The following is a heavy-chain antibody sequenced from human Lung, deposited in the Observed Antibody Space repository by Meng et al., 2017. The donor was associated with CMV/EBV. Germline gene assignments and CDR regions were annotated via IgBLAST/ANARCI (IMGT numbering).Heavy chain of an antibody. CDR2: ISGNGASP. V-gene: IGHV3-23*01. CDR3: ARDKSGPFTIPYYYYGMDV. Sequence: GESLKISCAASKFTFSNYAMSWVRQAPGKGLEWVSVISGNGASPYYADSVTGRFTISRDNAKNSLYLQMSSLRADDTAVYYCARDKSGPFTIPYYYYGMDVWGQGTTVTVSS. D-gene: IGHD3-3*01. J-gene: IGHJ6*02. CDR1: KFTFSNYA.